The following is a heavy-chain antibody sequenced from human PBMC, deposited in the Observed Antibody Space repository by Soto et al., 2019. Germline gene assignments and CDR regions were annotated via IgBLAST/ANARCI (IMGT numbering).Heavy chain of an antibody. J-gene: IGHJ4*02. CDR3: ASERITIFGVVHDY. D-gene: IGHD3-3*01. CDR2: ISYDGSNK. CDR1: GFNFSLYS. Sequence: QVQLEESGGDVVQPGRSLRLSCAASGFNFSLYSMHWVRQAPGKGLEWVAVISYDGSNKYYEDSVKGRFTISRDNSKNTQSLQMKSLRTEDTAVYYCASERITIFGVVHDYWGQGTLVTVSS. V-gene: IGHV3-30-3*01.